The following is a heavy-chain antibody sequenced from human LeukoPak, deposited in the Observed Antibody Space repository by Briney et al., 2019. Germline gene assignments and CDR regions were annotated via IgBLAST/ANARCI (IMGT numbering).Heavy chain of an antibody. J-gene: IGHJ1*01. CDR2: INHSGST. V-gene: IGHV4-34*01. D-gene: IGHD6-13*01. CDR1: GGSFSGYY. Sequence: SETLSLTCAAYGGSFSGYYWSWIRQPPGKGLEWIGEINHSGSTNYNPSLKSRVTISVDTSKNQFSLKLSSVTAADTAVYYCAGRIAAAGTGFQHWGQGTLVTVSS. CDR3: AGRIAAAGTGFQH.